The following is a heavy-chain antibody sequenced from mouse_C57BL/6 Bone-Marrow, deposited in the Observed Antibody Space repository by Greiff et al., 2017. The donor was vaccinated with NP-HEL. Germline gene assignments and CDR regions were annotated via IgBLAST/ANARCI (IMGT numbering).Heavy chain of an antibody. J-gene: IGHJ4*01. CDR2: ISNLAYSI. V-gene: IGHV5-15*01. CDR1: GFTFSDYG. D-gene: IGHD1-1*01. Sequence: EVKLMESGGGLVQPGGSLKLSCAASGFTFSDYGMAWVRQAPRKGPEWVAFISNLAYSIYYADTLTGRFTISRENAKNTLYLEMSSLRSENTAMYYCARRGYGSSYDYYAMDYWGQGTSVTVSS. CDR3: ARRGYGSSYDYYAMDY.